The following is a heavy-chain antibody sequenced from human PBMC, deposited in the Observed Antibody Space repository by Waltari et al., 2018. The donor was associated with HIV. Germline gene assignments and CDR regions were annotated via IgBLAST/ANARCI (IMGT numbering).Heavy chain of an antibody. V-gene: IGHV3-74*01. CDR1: GFTFSTYW. D-gene: IGHD3-22*01. CDR2: INSDGNKT. J-gene: IGHJ3*02. Sequence: EVQLVESGGGLVQPGGSLRVSCAASGFTFSTYWLPWVRQAPGKGLAWVSRINSDGNKTSYADSVKGRFTISRDNAKNTLYLQMNSLRVEDTAVYYCARENYYDSSGYYFRPGRTSDAFDIWGQGTMVTVSS. CDR3: ARENYYDSSGYYFRPGRTSDAFDI.